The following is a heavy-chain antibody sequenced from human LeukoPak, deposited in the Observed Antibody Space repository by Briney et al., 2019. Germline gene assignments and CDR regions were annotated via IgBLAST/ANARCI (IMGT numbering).Heavy chain of an antibody. CDR2: ISAYNGNT. V-gene: IGHV1-18*04. D-gene: IGHD3-10*01. CDR1: GYTFTSYG. J-gene: IGHJ5*02. CDR3: ARVPAEWFGELEHVVDNWFDP. Sequence: ASVKVSCKASGYTFTSYGISWVRQAPGRGLEWMGWISAYNGNTNYAQKLQGRVTMTTDTSTSTAYMELRSLRSDDTAVYYCARVPAEWFGELEHVVDNWFDPWGQGTLVTVSS.